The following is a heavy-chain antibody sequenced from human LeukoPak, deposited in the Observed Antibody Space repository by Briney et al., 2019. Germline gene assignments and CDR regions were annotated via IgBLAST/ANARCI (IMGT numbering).Heavy chain of an antibody. V-gene: IGHV3-23*01. CDR1: RFTFSSYG. J-gene: IGHJ4*02. CDR2: ISGSGGST. CDR3: AKSGYDFWTGYYGY. Sequence: GGSLRLSCAASRFTFSSYGMSWVRQAPGKGLEWVSAISGSGGSTYYADSVKGRFTISRDNSKNTLYLQMNSLRAEDTAVYYCAKSGYDFWTGYYGYWGQGTLVTVSS. D-gene: IGHD3-3*01.